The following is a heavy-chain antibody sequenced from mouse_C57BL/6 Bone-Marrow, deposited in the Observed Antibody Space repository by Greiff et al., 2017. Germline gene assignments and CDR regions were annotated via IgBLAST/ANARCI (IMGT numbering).Heavy chain of an antibody. Sequence: EVKLVESGGGLVQPGGSLKLSCAASGFTFSDYGMAWVRQAPRKGPEWVAFISNLAYSIYYADTVTGRFTISRANAKNTLYLEMSSLRSEDTAMYYCARDWYFDVWGTGTTVTVSS. V-gene: IGHV5-15*01. CDR2: ISNLAYSI. CDR1: GFTFSDYG. CDR3: ARDWYFDV. J-gene: IGHJ1*03.